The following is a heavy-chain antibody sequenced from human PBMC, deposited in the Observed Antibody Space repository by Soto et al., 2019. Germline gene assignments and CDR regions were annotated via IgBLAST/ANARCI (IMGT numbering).Heavy chain of an antibody. CDR1: GFPFSDYY. CDR2: IKNKGNSYTT. J-gene: IGHJ4*02. Sequence: EVQLVESGGGLVQPGGSLRLSCAASGFPFSDYYMDWVRQAPGKGLEWVGRIKNKGNSYTTEYAASVKGRFTISRDDSKNSVYLQMISLKTEDTAVYYCVRYSSGWYFYFDFWGQGTLVTVSS. D-gene: IGHD6-19*01. CDR3: VRYSSGWYFYFDF. V-gene: IGHV3-72*01.